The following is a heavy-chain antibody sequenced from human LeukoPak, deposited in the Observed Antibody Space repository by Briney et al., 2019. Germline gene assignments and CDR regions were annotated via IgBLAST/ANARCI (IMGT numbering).Heavy chain of an antibody. CDR1: GFTFSSYA. V-gene: IGHV3-23*01. CDR3: AKREGMNRGSFDI. D-gene: IGHD1-14*01. Sequence: GGSLRLSCAASGFTFSSYAISWVRQAPGKGLEWVSGTSGSGGDTYYADSVKGRFTISRDNSKSTLFLQMNSLRGEDTAIYYCAKREGMNRGSFDIWGQGTMVTVAS. CDR2: TSGSGGDT. J-gene: IGHJ3*02.